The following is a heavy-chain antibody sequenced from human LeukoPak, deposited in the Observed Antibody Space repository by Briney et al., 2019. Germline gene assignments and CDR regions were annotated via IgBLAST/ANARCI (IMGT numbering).Heavy chain of an antibody. V-gene: IGHV3-23*01. CDR3: ARDYADYVGYFFFDY. Sequence: GGSLRLSCAASGFTFNNYAINWVRQAPGKGLEWVSSISGGGETTYYADSAKGRFTISRDNSQNTLYLQMNSLRAEDTAVYYCARDYADYVGYFFFDYWGQGTLVTVSS. CDR1: GFTFNNYA. CDR2: ISGGGETT. J-gene: IGHJ4*02. D-gene: IGHD4-17*01.